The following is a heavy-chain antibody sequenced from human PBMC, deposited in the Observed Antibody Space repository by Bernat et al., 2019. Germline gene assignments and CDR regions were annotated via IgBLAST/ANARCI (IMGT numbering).Heavy chain of an antibody. V-gene: IGHV3-30-3*01. D-gene: IGHD3-16*01. J-gene: IGHJ6*02. CDR1: GFTFSSSA. CDR3: ARDRRGTDSGGMDV. CDR2: IPYDGANK. Sequence: QVQLVESGGGVVQPGRSLRLSCAASGFTFSSSAIHWVRQAPGKGLEWVAAIPYDGANKYYADSVKGRFTVSRDNSKNTLYLQMNSLRPEDTAVYYCARDRRGTDSGGMDVWGQGTTVTVSS.